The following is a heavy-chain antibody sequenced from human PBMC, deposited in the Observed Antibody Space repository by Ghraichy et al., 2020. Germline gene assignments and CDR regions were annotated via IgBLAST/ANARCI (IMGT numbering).Heavy chain of an antibody. CDR1: GFTFSSYA. J-gene: IGHJ6*02. CDR3: AREHGDVLYGMDV. V-gene: IGHV3-23*01. D-gene: IGHD4-17*01. Sequence: LSLTCAASGFTFSSYAMSWVRQAPGKGLEWVSAISGSGGSTYYADSVKGRFTISRDNSKNTLYLQMNSLRDEDTAVYYCAREHGDVLYGMDVWGQGTTVTVSS. CDR2: ISGSGGST.